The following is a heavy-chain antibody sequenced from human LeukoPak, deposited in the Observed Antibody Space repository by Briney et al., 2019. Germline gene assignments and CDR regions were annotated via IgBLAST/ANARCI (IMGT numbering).Heavy chain of an antibody. D-gene: IGHD1-26*01. J-gene: IGHJ4*02. CDR3: AKLTELLPRGAFDY. Sequence: GGSLRLSCAASGFTFSRYAMSWVRQAPGKGLEWVSAISGSGGSTYYADSVKGRFTISRDNSKNTLYLQMNSLRAEDTAVYYCAKLTELLPRGAFDYWGQGTLVTVSS. V-gene: IGHV3-23*01. CDR2: ISGSGGST. CDR1: GFTFSRYA.